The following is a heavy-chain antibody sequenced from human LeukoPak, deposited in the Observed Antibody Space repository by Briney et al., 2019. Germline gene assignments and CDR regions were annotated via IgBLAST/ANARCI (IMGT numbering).Heavy chain of an antibody. CDR2: ISHRGST. CDR3: ARGLRDITVARRTAHRLDS. CDR1: GGSINNGGYY. Sequence: SQTLSLTCTVSGGSINNGGYYWSWIRQHPGKGLEWIGYISHRGSTSYNPSLQSRVTISVDTSKKLFSLKLSSVTAADTAVYHCARGLRDITVARRTAHRLDSWGQGTLVTVSS. J-gene: IGHJ5*01. V-gene: IGHV4-31*03. D-gene: IGHD2-15*01.